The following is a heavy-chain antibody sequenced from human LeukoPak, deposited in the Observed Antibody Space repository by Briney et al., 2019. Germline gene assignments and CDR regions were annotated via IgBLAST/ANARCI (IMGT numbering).Heavy chain of an antibody. D-gene: IGHD3-22*01. Sequence: GGSLRLSCAASGFTFSSYGMHWVRQAPGKGLEWVAVIWDDGSEKYYADSVKGRFSISRDNSENTLSLQVNSLRAEDTAVYYCAKEGYYDSSGYSHFDYWGQGTLVTVSS. CDR1: GFTFSSYG. CDR3: AKEGYYDSSGYSHFDY. V-gene: IGHV3-30*02. J-gene: IGHJ4*02. CDR2: IWDDGSEK.